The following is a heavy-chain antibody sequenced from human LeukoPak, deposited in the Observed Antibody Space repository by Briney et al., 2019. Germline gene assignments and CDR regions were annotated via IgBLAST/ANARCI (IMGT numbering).Heavy chain of an antibody. D-gene: IGHD3-10*01. V-gene: IGHV4-4*07. Sequence: SETLSLTCTVSGGSISSYYWSWIRQPAGKGLEWIGRIYASGNTNYNPSLKSRVTMSQDTSENQFALKLTSVTAADTAVYYCAKGGDTMVRGLILYLDYWGQGTVVTVSS. CDR1: GGSISSYY. CDR2: IYASGNT. J-gene: IGHJ4*02. CDR3: AKGGDTMVRGLILYLDY.